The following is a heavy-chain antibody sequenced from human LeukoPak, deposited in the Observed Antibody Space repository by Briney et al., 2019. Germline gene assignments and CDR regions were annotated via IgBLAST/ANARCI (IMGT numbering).Heavy chain of an antibody. V-gene: IGHV4-30-4*01. J-gene: IGHJ4*02. Sequence: SQTLSLTCTVSGGSISGGDYYWSWIRQPPGKGLEWIGYIYYSGSTYYNPSLKSRVTISVDTSKNQFSLKLSSVTAADTAVYYCARGGVATMDRLFDYWGQGTLVTVSS. D-gene: IGHD3-10*01. CDR3: ARGGVATMDRLFDY. CDR2: IYYSGST. CDR1: GGSISGGDYY.